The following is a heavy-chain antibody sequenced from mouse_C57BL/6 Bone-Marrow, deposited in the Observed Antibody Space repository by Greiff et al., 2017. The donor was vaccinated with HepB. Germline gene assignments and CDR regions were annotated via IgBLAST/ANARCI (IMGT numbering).Heavy chain of an antibody. Sequence: EVHLVESGGGLVQSGRSLRLSCATSGFTFSDFYMEWVRQAPGKGLEWIAASRNKANDYTTEYSASVKGRFIVSRDTSQSILYLQMNALRAEDTAIYYCARDADDYYYAMDYWGQGTSVTVSS. D-gene: IGHD2-4*01. CDR3: ARDADDYYYAMDY. CDR2: SRNKANDYTT. V-gene: IGHV7-1*01. J-gene: IGHJ4*01. CDR1: GFTFSDFY.